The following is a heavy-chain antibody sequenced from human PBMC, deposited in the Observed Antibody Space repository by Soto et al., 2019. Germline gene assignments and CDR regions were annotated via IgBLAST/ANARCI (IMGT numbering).Heavy chain of an antibody. V-gene: IGHV1-18*01. CDR3: ARVFKQWLPPDY. D-gene: IGHD6-19*01. J-gene: IGHJ4*02. CDR2: ISGNNGDT. Sequence: QVQLVQSGAEVRKPGASVRVSCKASGYTFSSDGIVWVRQAPGQGLEWMGWISGNNGDTNYAQKLQGRVAMTTDTSTNTVYMELRSLTSDDTAVYYCARVFKQWLPPDYWGQGTLVTVSS. CDR1: GYTFSSDG.